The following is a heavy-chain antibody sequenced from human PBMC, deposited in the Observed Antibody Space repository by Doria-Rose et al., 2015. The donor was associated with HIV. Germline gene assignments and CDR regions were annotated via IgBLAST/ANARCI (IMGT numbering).Heavy chain of an antibody. D-gene: IGHD2-2*01. J-gene: IGHJ6*03. CDR1: GFSFESYA. V-gene: IGHV3-9*01. Sequence: VQLVQSGGGLVQPGRSLRLSCVGSGFSFESYAMHWVRLAPGKGLEWVAGISWDSGAKGNADSVDGRFTIFRDNAKKSVYLEMRSLRPEDTAFYYCAKAPTIGPKYYFYMDVWGKGTSVTVSS. CDR3: AKAPTIGPKYYFYMDV. CDR2: ISWDSGAK.